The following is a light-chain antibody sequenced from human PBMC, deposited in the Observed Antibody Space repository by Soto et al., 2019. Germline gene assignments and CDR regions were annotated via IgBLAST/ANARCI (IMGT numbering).Light chain of an antibody. Sequence: EIVITESKKYLAVSMGERATINCKCSQSVLYSSNNQNYLAWYPQKPGQPPKLLVYWASTRESGVPDRFSGSGSGTDFTLTISRLRAEDVAVYNCQQYYITPRPFGPGTHVDVK. V-gene: IGKV4-1*01. CDR3: QQYYITPRP. CDR1: QSVLYSSNNQNY. J-gene: IGKJ3*01. CDR2: WAS.